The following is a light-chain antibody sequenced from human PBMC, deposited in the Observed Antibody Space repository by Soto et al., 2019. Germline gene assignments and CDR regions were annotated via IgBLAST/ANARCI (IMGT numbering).Light chain of an antibody. CDR2: AAS. CDR1: QSIDNY. CDR3: QQSYSSPET. J-gene: IGKJ1*01. V-gene: IGKV1-39*01. Sequence: DIQMTQSPSSLSASVGDRVTITCRASQSIDNYLNWYQQKPGKAPNLLIYAASTLLSGVPSRFSGRGSGTHFTLPISSLQPEDFATYYCQQSYSSPETFGQGTKVEIK.